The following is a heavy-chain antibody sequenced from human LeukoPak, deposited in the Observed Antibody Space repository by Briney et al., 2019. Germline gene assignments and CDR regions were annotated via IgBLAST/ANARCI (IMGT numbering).Heavy chain of an antibody. CDR1: GGSISSGGYS. CDR3: ARGYSGSYFRSTLTPAFDY. CDR2: IYHSGST. J-gene: IGHJ4*02. Sequence: SETLSLTCAVSGGSISSGGYSWSWIRQPPGKGLEWIGYIYHSGSTYYNPSLKSRVTISVDRSKNQFSLKLSSVTAADTAVYYCARGYSGSYFRSTLTPAFDYWGQGTLVTVSP. V-gene: IGHV4-30-2*01. D-gene: IGHD1-26*01.